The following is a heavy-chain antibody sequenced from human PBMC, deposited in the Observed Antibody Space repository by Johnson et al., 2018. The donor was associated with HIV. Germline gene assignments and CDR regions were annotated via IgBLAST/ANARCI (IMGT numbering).Heavy chain of an antibody. J-gene: IGHJ3*02. D-gene: IGHD6-13*01. Sequence: QVQLVESGGGVVQPGRSLRLSCAASGFTFSSYAMHWVRQAPGKGLEWVAVISYAGSNKYYADSVRGRFTISRDNSKNTLYLQMNSLSPEDTAVYYCATEGAAAAAGPSDAFDIWGQGTMVTVSS. V-gene: IGHV3-30*04. CDR3: ATEGAAAAAGPSDAFDI. CDR1: GFTFSSYA. CDR2: ISYAGSNK.